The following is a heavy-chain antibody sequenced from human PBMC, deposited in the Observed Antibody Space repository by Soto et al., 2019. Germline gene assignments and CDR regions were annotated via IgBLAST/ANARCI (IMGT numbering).Heavy chain of an antibody. CDR2: FDPEDGET. CDR1: GYTLTELS. Sequence: GASVKVSCKVSGYTLTELSMHWVRQAPGKGLEWMGGFDPEDGETIYAQKFQGRVTMTEDTSTDTAYMELSSLRSEDTAFYYCAAFDPGPMGFDPWGQGTLVTVSS. V-gene: IGHV1-24*01. CDR3: AAFDPGPMGFDP. J-gene: IGHJ5*02. D-gene: IGHD3-3*02.